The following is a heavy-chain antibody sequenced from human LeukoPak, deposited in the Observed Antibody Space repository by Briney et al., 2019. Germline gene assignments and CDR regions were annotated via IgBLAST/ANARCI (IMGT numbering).Heavy chain of an antibody. J-gene: IGHJ4*02. CDR1: GFTFSSYW. CDR3: AKESGKRSYGAYFDY. CDR2: ISYDGSAK. D-gene: IGHD4-17*01. V-gene: IGHV3-30*18. Sequence: GGSLRLSCAASGFTFSSYWMSWVRQAPGKGLEWVAVISYDGSAKYYSDSVKGRFTISRDNSQNTLYLQMNSLRAEDTAIYYCAKESGKRSYGAYFDYWGQGTLVTVSS.